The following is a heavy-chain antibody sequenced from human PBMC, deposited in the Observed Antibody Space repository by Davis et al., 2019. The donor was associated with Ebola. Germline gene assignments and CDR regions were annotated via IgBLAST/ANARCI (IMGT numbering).Heavy chain of an antibody. V-gene: IGHV6-1*01. Sequence: SETLSLTCAISGATVSSNSATWNWIRQSPSRGLEWLGRTYYRSKWYNEYAVSVNSRITINPDTSKNQFSLQLNSVSPEDTAVYYCARGRWKQQLEPFDFWGQGTLVTVSS. J-gene: IGHJ4*02. CDR3: ARGRWKQQLEPFDF. CDR2: TYYRSKWYN. CDR1: GATVSSNSAT. D-gene: IGHD6-13*01.